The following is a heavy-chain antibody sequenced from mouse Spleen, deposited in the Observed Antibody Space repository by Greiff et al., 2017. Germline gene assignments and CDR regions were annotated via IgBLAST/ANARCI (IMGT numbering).Heavy chain of an antibody. Sequence: VQGVESGAELVRPGASVTLSCKASGYTFTDYEMHWVKQTPVHGLEWIGAIDPETGGTAYNQKFKGKAILTADKSSSTAYMELRSLTSEDSAVYYCTRGFGSWGQGTTLTVSS. D-gene: IGHD3-1*01. CDR3: TRGFGS. CDR2: IDPETGGT. CDR1: GYTFTDYE. J-gene: IGHJ2*01. V-gene: IGHV1-15*01.